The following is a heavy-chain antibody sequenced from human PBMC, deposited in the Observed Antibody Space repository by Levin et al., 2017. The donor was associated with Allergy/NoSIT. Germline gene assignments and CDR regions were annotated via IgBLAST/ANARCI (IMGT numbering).Heavy chain of an antibody. CDR1: GFSFSSYG. Sequence: GASVKDSCAASGFSFSSYGMHWVRQAPGKGLEWVAIISYDGNEKYYAGSVKGRFTISRDNSKNTLYLQMDSLRAEDTAVYYCATSNYYDGSGYSFLAYDYWGQGTLVTVSS. CDR3: ATSNYYDGSGYSFLAYDY. V-gene: IGHV3-30*03. D-gene: IGHD3-22*01. CDR2: ISYDGNEK. J-gene: IGHJ4*02.